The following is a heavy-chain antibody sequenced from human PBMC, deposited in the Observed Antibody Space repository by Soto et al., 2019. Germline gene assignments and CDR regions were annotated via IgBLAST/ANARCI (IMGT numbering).Heavy chain of an antibody. Sequence: QITLRESGPTLVKPTQTLTLTCTFSGFSLTTRPVGVGWIRQSPGTALEWLAFAYWDVDNRYSPSLRSRLTVTKDTSKSQVVLTMTNVDPVDTATYFCAPRRHSGDWNGGFFDYWGQGTLVTVSS. CDR2: AYWDVDN. CDR3: APRRHSGDWNGGFFDY. D-gene: IGHD2-21*02. CDR1: GFSLTTRPVG. J-gene: IGHJ4*02. V-gene: IGHV2-5*02.